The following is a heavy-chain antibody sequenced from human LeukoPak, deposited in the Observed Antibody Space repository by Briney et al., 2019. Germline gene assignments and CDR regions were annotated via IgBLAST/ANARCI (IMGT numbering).Heavy chain of an antibody. V-gene: IGHV4-59*01. CDR3: ARVVRGAVTSNCFDP. CDR1: GGSINDYY. J-gene: IGHJ5*02. CDR2: ISNSGTT. Sequence: PSETLSLTCTVSGGSINDYYWTWIRQAPGKGLEWIGYISNSGTTDYNPSLKSRVTMSVDTSNNEFSLRLTSVTAADTAMYYCARVVRGAVTSNCFDPWGQGTLVTVSS. D-gene: IGHD4-17*01.